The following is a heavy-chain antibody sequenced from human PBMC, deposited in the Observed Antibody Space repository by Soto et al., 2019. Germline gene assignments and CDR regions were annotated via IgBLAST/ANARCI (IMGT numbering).Heavy chain of an antibody. D-gene: IGHD2-2*02. Sequence: PSETLSLTCAVYGGPFSGYYWSWIRQPPGKGLEWIGEINHSGSTNYNPSLKSRVTISVDTSKNQFSLKLSSVTAADTAVYYCARRLRYRRDGYKRSNYFDYWGQGTLVTVSS. V-gene: IGHV4-34*01. J-gene: IGHJ4*02. CDR2: INHSGST. CDR3: ARRLRYRRDGYKRSNYFDY. CDR1: GGPFSGYY.